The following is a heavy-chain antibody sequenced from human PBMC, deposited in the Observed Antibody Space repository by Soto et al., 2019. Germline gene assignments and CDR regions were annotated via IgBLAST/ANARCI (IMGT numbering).Heavy chain of an antibody. Sequence: ASVEVSCKXSGYTFTSYDINWVRQTTGQGLDWMGWMNPNSGNTGYAQKFQGRVTMTRNTSISTAYMELSSLRSEDTAVYYCASAHRYRAIRLNPYHYGLGSYPGYWGQGTLVTVSS. J-gene: IGHJ4*02. CDR1: GYTFTSYD. CDR3: ASAHRYRAIRLNPYHYGLGSYPGY. V-gene: IGHV1-8*01. D-gene: IGHD3-10*01. CDR2: MNPNSGNT.